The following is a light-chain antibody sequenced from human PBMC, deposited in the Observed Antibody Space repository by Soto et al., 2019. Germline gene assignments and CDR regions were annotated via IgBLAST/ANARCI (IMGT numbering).Light chain of an antibody. J-gene: IGKJ5*01. Sequence: EFVLTQSPGTLSLSPGETATLSCRASESIINDYSAWYQQRPGQPPRLLIYATSKRAPGIPDRFSGSGSGTDFTLTISRREPEDFAVYYCQQYGRSPLFGQGTRLEIK. CDR1: ESIINDY. CDR3: QQYGRSPL. CDR2: ATS. V-gene: IGKV3-20*01.